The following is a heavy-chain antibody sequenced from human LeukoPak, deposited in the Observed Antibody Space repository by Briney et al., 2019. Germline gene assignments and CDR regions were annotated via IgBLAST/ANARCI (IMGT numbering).Heavy chain of an antibody. D-gene: IGHD5-18*01. J-gene: IGHJ4*02. CDR3: ARGRVLYAYSYGYNFDY. CDR2: INHSGST. Sequence: SGTLSLTCAVYGGSFSGYYWSWIRQPPGKGLEWIGEINHSGSTNYNPSLKSRVTISVDTSKNQFSLKLSSVTAADTAVYYCARGRVLYAYSYGYNFDYSGQGTLVTVSS. CDR1: GGSFSGYY. V-gene: IGHV4-34*01.